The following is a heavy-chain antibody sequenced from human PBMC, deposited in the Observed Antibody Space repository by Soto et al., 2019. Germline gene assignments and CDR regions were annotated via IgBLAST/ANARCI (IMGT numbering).Heavy chain of an antibody. CDR1: GGTFSSYT. J-gene: IGHJ4*02. D-gene: IGHD3-22*01. V-gene: IGHV1-69*02. CDR3: ARLTNYYDSSGYGGT. CDR2: IIPILGIA. Sequence: QVQLVQSGAEVKKPESSVTVSCKASGGTFSSYTISWVRQAPGQGLEWMGRIIPILGIANYAQKFQGRVTINADKSTSTAYMELSSLRSEDTAVYYCARLTNYYDSSGYGGTWGQGTLVTVSS.